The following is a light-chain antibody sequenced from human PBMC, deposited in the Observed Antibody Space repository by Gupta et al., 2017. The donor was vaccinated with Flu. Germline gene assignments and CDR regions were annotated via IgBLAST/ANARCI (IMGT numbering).Light chain of an antibody. CDR3: QQSYSTPQS. CDR2: AAS. CDR1: QSISSY. J-gene: IGKJ2*03. Sequence: VTITCRASQSISSYLNWYQQKPGKAPKLLIYAASSLQSGVPSRFSGSGSGTDFTLTISRLQPEDFATYYCQQSYSTPQSFGQGTKLEIK. V-gene: IGKV1-39*01.